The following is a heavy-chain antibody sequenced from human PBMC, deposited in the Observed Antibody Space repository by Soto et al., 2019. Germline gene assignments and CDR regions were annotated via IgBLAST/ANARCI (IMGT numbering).Heavy chain of an antibody. CDR1: GYSFTSYW. D-gene: IGHD6-13*01. CDR3: ARTAAAGKYYYGVDV. J-gene: IGHJ6*02. V-gene: IGHV5-51*01. CDR2: IYPGDSDT. Sequence: GESLKISCKGSGYSFTSYWIGWVRQMPGKGLEWMGIIYPGDSDTRYSPSFQGQVTISADKSVSTAYLQWSSLKASDTAIYYCARTAAAGKYYYGVDVWGQGTTVTVSS.